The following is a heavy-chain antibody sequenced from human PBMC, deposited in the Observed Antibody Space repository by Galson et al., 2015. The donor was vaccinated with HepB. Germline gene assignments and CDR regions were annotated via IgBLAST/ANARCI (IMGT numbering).Heavy chain of an antibody. V-gene: IGHV5-51*01. D-gene: IGHD3-22*01. J-gene: IGHJ3*02. CDR2: IYPGDSDT. Sequence: SGAEVKKPGESLKISCKGSGYSFTSYWIGWVRQMPGKGLEWMGIIYPGDSDTRYSPSFQGQVTISADKSISTAYLQWSSLKASDTAMYYCARRVGYDSSGRMDPDRAFDIWGQGTMVTVSS. CDR3: ARRVGYDSSGRMDPDRAFDI. CDR1: GYSFTSYW.